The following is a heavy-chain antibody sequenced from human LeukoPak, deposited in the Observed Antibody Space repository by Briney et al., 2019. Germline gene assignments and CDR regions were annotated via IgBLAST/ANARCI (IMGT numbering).Heavy chain of an antibody. Sequence: PGGSLRLSCAASGFTFSTYNMNWVRQAPGKGLEWVSSISSSSNYIHYADSVKGRFTISRDNAKNSLYLQMNSLRAEDTDVYYCARDVGASAPDAFDIWGQGTKVTVSS. D-gene: IGHD1-26*01. CDR2: ISSSSNYI. J-gene: IGHJ3*02. CDR1: GFTFSTYN. V-gene: IGHV3-21*01. CDR3: ARDVGASAPDAFDI.